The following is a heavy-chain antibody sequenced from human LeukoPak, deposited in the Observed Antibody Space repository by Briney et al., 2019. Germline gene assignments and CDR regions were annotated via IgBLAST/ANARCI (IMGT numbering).Heavy chain of an antibody. CDR3: ARAETTLLLNY. D-gene: IGHD4-11*01. Sequence: AASVKDSCKASGYSFTNYGIIWVRQTPGQGLQWMGWISAHNGNTNYAQKLQGRVTLTTDTSTSTVYMELRSLTSDDTAVYYCARAETTLLLNYWGQGTLVTVSS. CDR2: ISAHNGNT. CDR1: GYSFTNYG. J-gene: IGHJ4*02. V-gene: IGHV1-18*01.